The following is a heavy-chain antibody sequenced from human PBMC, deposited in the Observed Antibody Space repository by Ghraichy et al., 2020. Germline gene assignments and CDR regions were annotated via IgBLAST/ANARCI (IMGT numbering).Heavy chain of an antibody. CDR2: IYYSGST. CDR1: GGSISSYY. Sequence: SETLSLTCTVSGGSISSYYWSWIRQPPGKGLEWIGYIYYSGSTNYNPSLKSRVTISVDTSKNQFSLKLSSVTAADTVVYYCARAEMATRRDYYMDVWGKGTTVTVSS. J-gene: IGHJ6*03. V-gene: IGHV4-59*01. D-gene: IGHD5-24*01. CDR3: ARAEMATRRDYYMDV.